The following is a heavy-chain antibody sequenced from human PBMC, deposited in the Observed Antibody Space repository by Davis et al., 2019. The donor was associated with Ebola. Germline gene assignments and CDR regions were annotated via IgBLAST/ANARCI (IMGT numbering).Heavy chain of an antibody. D-gene: IGHD4-11*01. J-gene: IGHJ6*02. CDR1: GYTFTSYY. CDR3: ARATVTPYYYYYGMDV. V-gene: IGHV1-2*04. Sequence: AASVKVSCKASGYTFTSYYMHWVRQAPGQGLEWMGWINPNSGGTNYAQKFQGWVTMTRDTSISTAYMELSRLRSDDTAVYYCARATVTPYYYYYGMDVWGQGTTVTVSS. CDR2: INPNSGGT.